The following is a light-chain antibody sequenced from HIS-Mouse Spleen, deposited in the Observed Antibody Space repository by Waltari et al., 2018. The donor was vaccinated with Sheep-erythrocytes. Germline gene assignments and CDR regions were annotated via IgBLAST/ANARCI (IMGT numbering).Light chain of an antibody. CDR2: DAS. V-gene: IGKV3-11*01. Sequence: EIVLTQSQATLSLSPGERASQSVSSYLAWYQQKPGQAPRLLIYDASNRATGIPARFSGSGSGTDFTLTISSLEPEDFAVYYCQQRSNWLTFGGGTKVEIK. J-gene: IGKJ4*01. CDR3: QQRSNWLT. CDR1: QSVSSY.